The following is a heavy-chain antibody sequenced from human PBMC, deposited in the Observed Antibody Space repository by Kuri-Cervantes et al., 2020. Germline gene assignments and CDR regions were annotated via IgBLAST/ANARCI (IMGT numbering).Heavy chain of an antibody. V-gene: IGHV1-69*05. J-gene: IGHJ3*02. D-gene: IGHD3-10*01. CDR1: GGTFSSYA. Sequence: SVKVSCKASGGTFSSYAISWVRQAPGQGLEWMGGIIPIFGTANYAQKLQGRVTMTTDTSTSTAYMELRSLRSDDTAVYHCARDQPWFGELLLSPGIPGPIWGQGTMVTVSS. CDR2: IIPIFGTA. CDR3: ARDQPWFGELLLSPGIPGPI.